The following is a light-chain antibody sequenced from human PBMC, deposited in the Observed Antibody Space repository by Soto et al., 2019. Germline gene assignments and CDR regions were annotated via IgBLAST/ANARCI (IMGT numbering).Light chain of an antibody. V-gene: IGLV1-40*01. Sequence: QAVVTQPPSVSGAPGQRVTISCTGSSSNIGAGYDVHWYQQLPGTAPKLLIYEVTKRPPGVPARFSGSKSANTASLTISGLQADDEADYYCSSYAGTNNVIFGGGTKLTVL. CDR2: EVT. CDR3: SSYAGTNNVI. J-gene: IGLJ2*01. CDR1: SSNIGAGYD.